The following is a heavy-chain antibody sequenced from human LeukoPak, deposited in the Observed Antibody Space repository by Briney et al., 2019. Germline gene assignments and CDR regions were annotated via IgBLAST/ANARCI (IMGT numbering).Heavy chain of an antibody. CDR3: ASSTGDKYSSSWGAFDI. CDR2: IRYDGSNK. D-gene: IGHD6-6*01. CDR1: GFTFSSYG. J-gene: IGHJ3*02. Sequence: PGGSLRLSRAASGFTFSSYGMHWVRQAPGKGLEGLAFIRYDGSNKYYADSVKGRFTIARDNSKNTLYLQTNSLRAKDTAVYYCASSTGDKYSSSWGAFDIWGQGTMVTVSS. V-gene: IGHV3-30*02.